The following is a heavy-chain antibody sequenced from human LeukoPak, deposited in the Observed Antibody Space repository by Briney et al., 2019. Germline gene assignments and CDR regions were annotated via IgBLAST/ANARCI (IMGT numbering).Heavy chain of an antibody. V-gene: IGHV4-61*02. D-gene: IGHD3-9*01. CDR2: IYTSGST. Sequence: SETLSLTCTVSGGSISSGSYYWSWIRQPAGKGLEWIGRIYTSGSTNYNPSLKSRVTISVDTSKNQFPLKLSSVTAADTAVYYCAREDDILTDYFDYWGQGTLVTVSS. CDR3: AREDDILTDYFDY. CDR1: GGSISSGSYY. J-gene: IGHJ4*02.